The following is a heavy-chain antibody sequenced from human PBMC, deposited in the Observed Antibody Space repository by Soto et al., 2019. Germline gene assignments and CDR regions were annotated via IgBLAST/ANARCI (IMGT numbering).Heavy chain of an antibody. CDR3: ARGSGTTYYYDSSGSSMAPIDY. D-gene: IGHD3-22*01. V-gene: IGHV3-21*01. CDR1: GFTFSSYS. CDR2: ISSSSSYI. Sequence: GGSLRLSCAASGFTFSSYSMNWVRQAPGKGLEWVSSISSSSSYIYYADSVKGRFTISRDNAKNSLYLQMNSLRAEDTAVYYCARGSGTTYYYDSSGSSMAPIDYWGQGTLVTVSS. J-gene: IGHJ4*02.